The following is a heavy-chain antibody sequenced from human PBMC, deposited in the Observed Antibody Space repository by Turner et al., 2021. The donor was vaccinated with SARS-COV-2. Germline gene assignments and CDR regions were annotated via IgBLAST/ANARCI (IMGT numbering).Heavy chain of an antibody. D-gene: IGHD6-13*01. J-gene: IGHJ4*02. CDR3: ASSSGYSGSWYLKH. Sequence: EVQLVESGGGLVQPGGSLRLSCAASGFTVSRNYMSWVRQAPGKWLEWVSVIYSGGSTYYADSVKGRFTISRHNSKNTLYLQMNSLRAEDTAVYYCASSSGYSGSWYLKHWGQGTLVTVSS. CDR2: IYSGGST. CDR1: GFTVSRNY. V-gene: IGHV3-53*04.